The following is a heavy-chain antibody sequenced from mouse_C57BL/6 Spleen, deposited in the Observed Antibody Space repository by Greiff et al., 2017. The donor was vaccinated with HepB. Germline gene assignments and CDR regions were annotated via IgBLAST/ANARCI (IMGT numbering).Heavy chain of an antibody. CDR2: IYPGGGYT. J-gene: IGHJ1*03. D-gene: IGHD2-3*01. CDR1: GYTFTNYW. CDR3: ARRYDDGYLDV. Sequence: VQLQQSGAELVRPGTSVKMSCKASGYTFTNYWIGWAKQRPGHGLEWIGDIYPGGGYTNYNEKFKGKATLTADKSSSTAYMQFSSLTSEDSAIYYCARRYDDGYLDVWGTGTTVTVSS. V-gene: IGHV1-63*01.